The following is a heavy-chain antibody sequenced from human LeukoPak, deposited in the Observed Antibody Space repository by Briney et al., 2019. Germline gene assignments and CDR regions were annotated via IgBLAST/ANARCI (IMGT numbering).Heavy chain of an antibody. J-gene: IGHJ2*01. D-gene: IGHD3-10*01. CDR2: IYSGGST. V-gene: IGHV3-53*01. CDR1: GFTVSSNY. CDR3: ARDRWDYGSGFWYFDL. Sequence: GGSLRLSCAASGFTVSSNYMSWVRQAPGKGLEWVSVIYSGGSTYYADSVKGRFTISRDNSKNMLYLQMNSLRAEDTAVYYCARDRWDYGSGFWYFDLWGRGTLVTVSS.